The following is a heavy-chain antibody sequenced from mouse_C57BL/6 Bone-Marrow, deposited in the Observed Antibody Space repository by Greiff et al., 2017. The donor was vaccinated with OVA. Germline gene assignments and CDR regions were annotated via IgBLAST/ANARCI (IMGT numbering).Heavy chain of an antibody. J-gene: IGHJ3*01. CDR3: ARLNYGSSYGDWFAY. D-gene: IGHD1-1*01. V-gene: IGHV1-72*01. Sequence: QVQLQQPGAELVKPGASVKLSCKASGYTFTSYWMHWVKQRPGRGLEWIGRIDPNSGGTTYNEKFKSKATLTVDQPASTAYMQLSSLTSEDSAVYYCARLNYGSSYGDWFAYWGQGTLVTVSA. CDR1: GYTFTSYW. CDR2: IDPNSGGT.